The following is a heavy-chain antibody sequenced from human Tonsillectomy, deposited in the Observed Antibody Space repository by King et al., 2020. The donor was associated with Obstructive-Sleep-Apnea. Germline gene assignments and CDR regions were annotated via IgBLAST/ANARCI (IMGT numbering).Heavy chain of an antibody. V-gene: IGHV4-39*07. CDR2: IYYSGST. CDR1: GGSISTRYY. CDR3: ARGPSLREANDY. Sequence: MQLQESGPGLVKPSETLSLTCTVSGGSISTRYYWTWIRQPPGKGLEWIGTIYYSGSTYYNPSLKRRLTISVDTSKNQFSLNLSSVTAADTAVYYCARGPSLREANDYWGQGTLVTVSS. J-gene: IGHJ4*02. D-gene: IGHD3-16*01.